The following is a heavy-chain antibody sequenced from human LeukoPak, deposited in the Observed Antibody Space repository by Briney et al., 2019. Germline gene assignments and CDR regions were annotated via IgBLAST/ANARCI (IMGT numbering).Heavy chain of an antibody. J-gene: IGHJ4*02. CDR1: GFTFSSYS. V-gene: IGHV3-21*04. CDR3: ARGSPMLRGRPFDY. Sequence: GGSLRLSCAASGFTFSSYSMNWVRQAPGKGLEWVSSISSSSSYIYYADSVKGRFTIFRDNSKNTLYFQMNSLRAEDTAVYYCARGSPMLRGRPFDYWGQGTLVTVCS. D-gene: IGHD3-10*01. CDR2: ISSSSSYI.